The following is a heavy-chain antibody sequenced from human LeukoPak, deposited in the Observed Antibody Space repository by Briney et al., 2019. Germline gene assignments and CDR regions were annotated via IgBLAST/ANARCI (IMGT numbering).Heavy chain of an antibody. J-gene: IGHJ4*02. D-gene: IGHD3-10*01. Sequence: GGSLRLSCAASGFTFSSYEMNWVRQAPGKGLEWVSYISSSGSTIYYADSVKGRFTISRDNAKNSLYLQMNSLRAEDTAAYYCARYPLLWFGGSTSFDYWGQGTLVTVSS. V-gene: IGHV3-48*03. CDR1: GFTFSSYE. CDR2: ISSSGSTI. CDR3: ARYPLLWFGGSTSFDY.